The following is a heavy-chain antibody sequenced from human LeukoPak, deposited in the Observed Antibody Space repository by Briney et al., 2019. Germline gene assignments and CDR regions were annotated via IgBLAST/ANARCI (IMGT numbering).Heavy chain of an antibody. CDR2: IYTSGST. Sequence: SETLSLTCTVPGGSISTYYWSWIRQPAGKGLEWIGRIYTSGSTNYNPSLKSRVTMSVDTSRNQFSLKLSSVTAADTAVYYCARDSGHYGIGLWGQGTLVTVSS. J-gene: IGHJ4*02. D-gene: IGHD4-17*01. V-gene: IGHV4-4*07. CDR1: GGSISTYY. CDR3: ARDSGHYGIGL.